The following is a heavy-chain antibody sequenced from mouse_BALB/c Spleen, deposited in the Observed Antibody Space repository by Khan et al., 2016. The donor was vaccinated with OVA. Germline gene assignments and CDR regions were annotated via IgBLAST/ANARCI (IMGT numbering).Heavy chain of an antibody. CDR2: IWAGGST. D-gene: IGHD1-1*01. Sequence: QVQLKQSGPGLVAPSQSLSITCTVSGFSLTSYGVHWVRQPPGKGLEWLGVIWAGGSTNYNSALMSRLSINKDNSKSQVFLKMNSLQTDDTAMYYCARAYGSSYWYFDVGGAGTTVTVSS. CDR1: GFSLTSYG. V-gene: IGHV2-9*02. CDR3: ARAYGSSYWYFDV. J-gene: IGHJ1*01.